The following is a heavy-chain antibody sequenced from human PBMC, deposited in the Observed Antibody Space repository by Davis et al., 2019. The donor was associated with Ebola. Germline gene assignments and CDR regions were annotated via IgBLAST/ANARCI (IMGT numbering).Heavy chain of an antibody. J-gene: IGHJ4*02. CDR2: IKEDGTEK. Sequence: GGSLRLSCAASGFTFSNYWMSWVRQAPGKGLEWVANIKEDGTEKYYVDSVKGRFTISRDNAENSLYLQLNSLRAEDTAVYYCARGGHSSGNWGQGTLVTVSS. CDR3: ARGGHSSGN. CDR1: GFTFSNYW. D-gene: IGHD6-19*01. V-gene: IGHV3-7*01.